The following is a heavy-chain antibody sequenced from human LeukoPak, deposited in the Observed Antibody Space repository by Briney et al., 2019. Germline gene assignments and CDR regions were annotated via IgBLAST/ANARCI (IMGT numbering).Heavy chain of an antibody. Sequence: PGGSLRLSCAASGFTFSGYAMHWVRQAPGKGLEWVALISYNGNYEDYAQSVKGRFTISRDNSKNTLYLQMNSLRAEDTAVYYCAKGNGDYVAEGFDYWGQGTLVTVSS. CDR1: GFTFSGYA. J-gene: IGHJ4*02. CDR3: AKGNGDYVAEGFDY. CDR2: ISYNGNYE. V-gene: IGHV3-30*04. D-gene: IGHD4-17*01.